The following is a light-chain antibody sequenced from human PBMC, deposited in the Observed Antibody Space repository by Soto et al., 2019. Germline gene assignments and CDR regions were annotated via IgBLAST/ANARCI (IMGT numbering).Light chain of an antibody. Sequence: EIGFTQSPSTLSLSPVERATLSCRASQSVSRYLAWYQQKPGQAPRLLIYDASNRATGIPARFSGSGSGTDFTLTISSLEPEDFAVYYCQQRSNWPPITFGQGTRLEI. CDR1: QSVSRY. CDR2: DAS. J-gene: IGKJ5*01. CDR3: QQRSNWPPIT. V-gene: IGKV3-11*01.